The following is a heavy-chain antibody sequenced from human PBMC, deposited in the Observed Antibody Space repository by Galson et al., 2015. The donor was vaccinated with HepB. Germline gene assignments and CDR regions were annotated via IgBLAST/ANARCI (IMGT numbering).Heavy chain of an antibody. J-gene: IGHJ4*02. CDR1: GFTVSSND. V-gene: IGHV3-53*01. CDR2: IYSDDST. CDR3: AKEEVPNDY. D-gene: IGHD4/OR15-4a*01. Sequence: SLRLSCAASGFTVSSNDMSWVRQAPGKGLEWVSSIYSDDSTYYADSVKGRFTISRDNSKNTVFLQMNSLRAEDTAVYYCAKEEVPNDYWGQGTLVTVSS.